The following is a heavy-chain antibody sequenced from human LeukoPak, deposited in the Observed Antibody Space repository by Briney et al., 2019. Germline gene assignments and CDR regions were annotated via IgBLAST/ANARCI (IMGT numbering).Heavy chain of an antibody. CDR2: INPSGGST. CDR1: GYTFTSYY. CDR3: AREVVPAAIGLGFGVDP. Sequence: GASVKVSCKASGYTFTSYYMHWVRQAPGQGLEWMGIINPSGGSTSYAQKFQGRVTMTRDMSTSTVYMELSSLRSEDTAVYYCAREVVPAAIGLGFGVDPWGQGTLVTVSS. D-gene: IGHD2-2*01. J-gene: IGHJ5*02. V-gene: IGHV1-46*01.